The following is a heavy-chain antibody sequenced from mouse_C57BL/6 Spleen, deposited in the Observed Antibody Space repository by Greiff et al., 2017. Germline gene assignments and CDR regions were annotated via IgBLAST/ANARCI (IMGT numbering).Heavy chain of an antibody. CDR2: IYPGSGST. D-gene: IGHD2-2*01. V-gene: IGHV1-55*01. Sequence: VQLQQPGAELVKPGASVKMSCKASGYTFTSYWITWVKQRPGQGLEWIGDIYPGSGSTNYNDKFKSKATLTVDTSFSTAYMQLSSLTSEDSAVYCCARSMVKAMDYWGQGTSVTVSS. CDR3: ARSMVKAMDY. CDR1: GYTFTSYW. J-gene: IGHJ4*01.